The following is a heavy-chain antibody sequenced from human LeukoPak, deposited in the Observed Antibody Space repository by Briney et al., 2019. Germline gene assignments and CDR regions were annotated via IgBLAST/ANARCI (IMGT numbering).Heavy chain of an antibody. V-gene: IGHV3-11*01. CDR1: GFTFSSYW. J-gene: IGHJ5*02. D-gene: IGHD3-3*01. Sequence: GGSLRLSCAASGFTFSSYWMSWIRQAPGKGLEWVSYISSSGSTIYYADSVKGRFTISRDNAKNSLYLQMNSLRAEDTAVYYCATNYDFWSGPGSWGQGTLVTVSS. CDR2: ISSSGSTI. CDR3: ATNYDFWSGPGS.